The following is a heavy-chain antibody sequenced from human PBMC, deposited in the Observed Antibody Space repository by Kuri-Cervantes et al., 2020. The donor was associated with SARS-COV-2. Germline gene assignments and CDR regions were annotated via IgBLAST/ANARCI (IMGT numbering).Heavy chain of an antibody. CDR3: ARHIDDCGGDCQPNDGFDI. J-gene: IGHJ3*02. D-gene: IGHD2-21*01. CDR1: GYKFTNYW. V-gene: IGHV5-51*01. Sequence: GGSLRLSCEGSGYKFTNYWIGWVRQMPGKGLEWMGVNYPDYSDTRYRPSFQGQVTISADKAIRTAYLQWNSLRASDTAIYYCARHIDDCGGDCQPNDGFDIWGQETMVTVSS. CDR2: NYPDYSDT.